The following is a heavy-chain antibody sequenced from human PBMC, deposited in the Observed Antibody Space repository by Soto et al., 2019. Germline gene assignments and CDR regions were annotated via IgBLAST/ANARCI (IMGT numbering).Heavy chain of an antibody. CDR1: GFTFSNAW. CDR3: TSSLVLRYFDWLSPFDFDY. D-gene: IGHD3-9*01. V-gene: IGHV3-15*07. Sequence: GGSLRLSCAASGFTFSNAWMNWVRQAPGKGLEWVGRIKSKTYGGATEYAASVKGRFTISRDDSKSIAYLQMNSLKTEDTAVYYCTSSLVLRYFDWLSPFDFDYWGQGTLVTVSS. J-gene: IGHJ4*02. CDR2: IKSKTYGGAT.